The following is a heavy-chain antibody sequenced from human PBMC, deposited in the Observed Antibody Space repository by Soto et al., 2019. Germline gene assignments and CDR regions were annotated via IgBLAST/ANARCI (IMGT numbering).Heavy chain of an antibody. D-gene: IGHD3-10*01. Sequence: WSWIRRAPGKGLEWIGYVYHNGRTSYNPSLKSRVTISVDTSKNQFYLKLSSVTAADTAVYYCAIRITMVRGVSYYYYGMDVWGQGTTVTVSS. CDR2: VYHNGRT. J-gene: IGHJ6*02. V-gene: IGHV4-4*08. CDR3: AIRITMVRGVSYYYYGMDV.